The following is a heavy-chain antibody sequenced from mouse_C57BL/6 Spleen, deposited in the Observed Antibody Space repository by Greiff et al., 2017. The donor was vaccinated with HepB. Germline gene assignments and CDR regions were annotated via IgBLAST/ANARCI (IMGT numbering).Heavy chain of an antibody. CDR3: ARDRGDTGTRYFDY. J-gene: IGHJ2*01. D-gene: IGHD4-1*01. Sequence: EVQLVESGGGLVKPGGSLKLSCAASGFTFSSYAMSWVRQTPEKRLEWVATISDGGSYTYSPDNVKGRFTISRDNAKNNLYLKMSHMKSEDTAMYYCARDRGDTGTRYFDYWGQGTTLTVSS. V-gene: IGHV5-4*01. CDR2: ISDGGSYT. CDR1: GFTFSSYA.